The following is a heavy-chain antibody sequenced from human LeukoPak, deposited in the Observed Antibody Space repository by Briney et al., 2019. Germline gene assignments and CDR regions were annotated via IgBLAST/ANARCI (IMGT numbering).Heavy chain of an antibody. D-gene: IGHD2-2*01. CDR2: IYYSGST. CDR3: ARHIRVLGYQLPYYFDY. CDR1: GGSISSSSYY. V-gene: IGHV4-39*01. Sequence: PSETLSLTCTVSGGSISSSSYYWGWIRQPPWKGLEWIGSIYYSGSTYYNPSLKCRVTISVDTSKNQFSLKLSSVTAADTAVYYCARHIRVLGYQLPYYFDYWGQGTLVTVSS. J-gene: IGHJ4*02.